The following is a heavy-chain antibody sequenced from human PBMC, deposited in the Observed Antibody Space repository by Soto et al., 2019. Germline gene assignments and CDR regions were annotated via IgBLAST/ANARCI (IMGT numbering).Heavy chain of an antibody. J-gene: IGHJ6*02. CDR1: GFTFSSYA. Sequence: PGGSLRLSCAASGFTFSSYAMSWVRQAPGEGLEWVSAISGSGGSTYYADSVKGRFTISRDNSKNTLYLQMNSLRAEDTAVYYCAKDSWFTISREVFVYYYYYGMDVWGQGTTVTVSS. CDR3: AKDSWFTISREVFVYYYYYGMDV. V-gene: IGHV3-23*01. CDR2: ISGSGGST. D-gene: IGHD3-9*01.